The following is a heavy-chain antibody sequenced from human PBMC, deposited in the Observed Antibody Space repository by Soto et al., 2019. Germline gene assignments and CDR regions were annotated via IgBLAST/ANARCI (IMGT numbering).Heavy chain of an antibody. D-gene: IGHD1-26*01. CDR2: IGTAGDT. CDR1: GFTFSSYD. Sequence: PGWSLRLSCAASGFTFSSYDMHWVRQATGKGLEWVSAIGTAGDTYYPGSVKGRFTISRENAKNSLYLQMNSLRAGDTAVYYCARSTIVGSTSGYYYGMDVWCQGTTVTVS. CDR3: ARSTIVGSTSGYYYGMDV. V-gene: IGHV3-13*01. J-gene: IGHJ6*02.